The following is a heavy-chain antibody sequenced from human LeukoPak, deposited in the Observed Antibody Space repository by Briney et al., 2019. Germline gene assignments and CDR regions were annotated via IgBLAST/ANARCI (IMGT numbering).Heavy chain of an antibody. D-gene: IGHD2-21*02. Sequence: GGSLRLSCAASGFTFSNYWMHWVRQAPGKGLVWVSRIDSDGSSTIYADSVKGRFTISRDNAKNTLYLQMNSLRAEDTAVYYCARGCGGDCYPFRDFWGQGTLVTVSS. CDR3: ARGCGGDCYPFRDF. CDR1: GFTFSNYW. V-gene: IGHV3-74*01. CDR2: IDSDGSST. J-gene: IGHJ4*02.